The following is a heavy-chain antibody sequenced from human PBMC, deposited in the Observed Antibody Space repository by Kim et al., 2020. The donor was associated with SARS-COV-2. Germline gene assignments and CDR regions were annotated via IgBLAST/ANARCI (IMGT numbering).Heavy chain of an antibody. D-gene: IGHD6-13*01. Sequence: SETLSLTCAVSGGSISSSNWWSWVRQPPGKGLEWIGEIYHSGSTNYNPSLKSRVTISVDKSKNQFSLKLSSVTAADTAVYYCATLLRYTAAGYYYYGMDVWGQGTTVTVSS. J-gene: IGHJ6*02. CDR1: GGSISSSNW. CDR3: ATLLRYTAAGYYYYGMDV. V-gene: IGHV4-4*02. CDR2: IYHSGST.